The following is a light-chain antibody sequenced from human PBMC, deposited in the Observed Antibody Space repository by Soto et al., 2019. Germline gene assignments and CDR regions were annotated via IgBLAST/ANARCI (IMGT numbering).Light chain of an antibody. Sequence: DIQMTKSPYSLSACVGDRVTITCRASESISRDVNWYQQKPGKAPKLLIYAASSLQSGVPSRFSGSGSGTDFTLTISSLQPEDFATYYCQQCYSTPRTFGQGTKVDSK. CDR1: ESISRD. CDR2: AAS. CDR3: QQCYSTPRT. J-gene: IGKJ1*01. V-gene: IGKV1-39*01.